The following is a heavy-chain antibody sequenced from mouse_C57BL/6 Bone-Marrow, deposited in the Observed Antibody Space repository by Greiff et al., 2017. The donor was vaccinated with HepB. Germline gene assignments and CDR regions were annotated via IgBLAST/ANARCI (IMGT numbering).Heavy chain of an antibody. V-gene: IGHV14-4*01. CDR1: GFNIKDDY. D-gene: IGHD1-1*01. CDR2: IDPENGDT. Sequence: EVQLQQSGAELVRPGASVKLSCTASGFNIKDDYMHWVKQRPEQGLEWIGWIDPENGDTEYASKFQGKATITADTSSNTAYLQLSSLTSEDTAVYYCTTGGFFTTVVATDYYAMDYWGQGTSVTVSS. J-gene: IGHJ4*01. CDR3: TTGGFFTTVVATDYYAMDY.